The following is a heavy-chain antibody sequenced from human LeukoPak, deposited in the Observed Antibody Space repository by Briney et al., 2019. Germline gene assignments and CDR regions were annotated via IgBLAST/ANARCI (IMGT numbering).Heavy chain of an antibody. V-gene: IGHV3-23*01. CDR3: AKAIWFGEFQFFDY. Sequence: PGGSLRLSCAASGFTFSSYAMSWVRQAPGKGLEWVSAISGSGGNTLYADSVKGRFTISRDNSKNTLYLQMNSLRAEDTAVYYCAKAIWFGEFQFFDYWGQGTVVTVSS. CDR2: ISGSGGNT. D-gene: IGHD3-10*01. J-gene: IGHJ4*02. CDR1: GFTFSSYA.